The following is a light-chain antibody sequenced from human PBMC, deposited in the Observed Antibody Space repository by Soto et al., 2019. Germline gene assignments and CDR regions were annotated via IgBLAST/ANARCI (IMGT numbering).Light chain of an antibody. J-gene: IGKJ4*01. Sequence: DIVLTQSPGTVSLSPGERAPLSCRASQNVDTFLAWYQQKPGQPPRLLMYDASRRITGVPARFSGSGSGTDFTLTITSLEPEDVAVYYCQQRYNWPVTFGAGTRVEI. CDR3: QQRYNWPVT. CDR2: DAS. CDR1: QNVDTF. V-gene: IGKV3-11*01.